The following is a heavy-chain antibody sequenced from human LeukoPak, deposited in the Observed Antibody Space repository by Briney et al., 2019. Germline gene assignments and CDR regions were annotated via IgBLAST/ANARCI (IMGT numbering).Heavy chain of an antibody. CDR3: ARSELGYYYYYMDV. J-gene: IGHJ6*03. Sequence: GGSLRLSCAASGFTFSSYSMNWVRQAPGKGLEWVSSISSSSSYIYYADSVRGRFTISRDNAKNSLYLQMNSLRAEDTGVYYCARSELGYYYYYMDVWGKGTTVTVSS. V-gene: IGHV3-21*01. D-gene: IGHD7-27*01. CDR1: GFTFSSYS. CDR2: ISSSSSYI.